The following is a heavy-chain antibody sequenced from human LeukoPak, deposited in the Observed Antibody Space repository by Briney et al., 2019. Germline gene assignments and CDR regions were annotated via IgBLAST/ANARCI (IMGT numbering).Heavy chain of an antibody. CDR3: AKFQGSSIFSPLYYYGMDV. J-gene: IGHJ6*02. Sequence: GGSLRLSCAASGFTFSSYSMNWVRQAPGKGLEWVSSISSSSSYIYYADSVKGRFTISRDNAKNSLYLQMNSLRAEDTAVYYCAKFQGSSIFSPLYYYGMDVWGQGTTVTVSS. CDR1: GFTFSSYS. CDR2: ISSSSSYI. V-gene: IGHV3-21*04. D-gene: IGHD3-3*01.